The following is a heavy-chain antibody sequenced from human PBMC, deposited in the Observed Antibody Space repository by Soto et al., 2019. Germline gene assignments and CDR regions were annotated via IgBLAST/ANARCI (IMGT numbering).Heavy chain of an antibody. D-gene: IGHD3-10*01. CDR2: FDPEDGET. CDR3: AKATMVRGVITPDSNWFDP. V-gene: IGHV1-24*01. CDR1: GYTLTELA. J-gene: IGHJ5*02. Sequence: ASVKVSCKVSGYTLTELAMHWVRQAPGKGLEWMGGFDPEDGETIYAQKFQGRVTMTEDTSTDTAYMELSSLRSEDTAVYYCAKATMVRGVITPDSNWFDPWGQGTLVTVSS.